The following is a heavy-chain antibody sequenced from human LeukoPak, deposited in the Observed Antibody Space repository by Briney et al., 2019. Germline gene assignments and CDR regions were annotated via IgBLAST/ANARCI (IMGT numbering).Heavy chain of an antibody. J-gene: IGHJ4*02. Sequence: GGSLRLSRAASGFTFSSYGMSWVRQAPGKGLEWVSAISGSGGSTYYADSVKGRFTISRDNSKNTLYLQMNSLRAEDTAVYYCTTDLISNLGYWGQGTLVTVSS. CDR1: GFTFSSYG. CDR3: TTDLISNLGY. V-gene: IGHV3-23*01. CDR2: ISGSGGST.